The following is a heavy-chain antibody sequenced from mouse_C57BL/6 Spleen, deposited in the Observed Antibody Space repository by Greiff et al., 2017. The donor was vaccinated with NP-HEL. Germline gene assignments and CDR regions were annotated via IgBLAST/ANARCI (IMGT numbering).Heavy chain of an antibody. V-gene: IGHV1-63*01. D-gene: IGHD2-3*01. CDR1: GYTFTNYW. CDR2: IYPGGGYT. CDR3: ARCEGDGYAYYFDY. Sequence: VKLQESGAELVRPGTSVKMSCKASGYTFTNYWIGWAKQRPGHGLEWIGDIYPGGGYTNYNEKFKGKAPLTADKSSSTAYMQFSSLTSEDSAIYYCARCEGDGYAYYFDYWGQGTTLTVSS. J-gene: IGHJ2*01.